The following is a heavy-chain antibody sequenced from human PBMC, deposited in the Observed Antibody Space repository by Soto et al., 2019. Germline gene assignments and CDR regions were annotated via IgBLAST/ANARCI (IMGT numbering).Heavy chain of an antibody. CDR1: GGSISSYY. Sequence: PSETLSLTCTVSGGSISSYYWSWIRQPPGKGLEWIGSIYYRGNTYYNPSLKSRVTISLDKSKSQFSLKLNSVTAADSAVYFCARLEGLATISYYFDYWGQGTLVTVSS. CDR2: IYYRGNT. D-gene: IGHD1-1*01. V-gene: IGHV4-59*05. J-gene: IGHJ4*02. CDR3: ARLEGLATISYYFDY.